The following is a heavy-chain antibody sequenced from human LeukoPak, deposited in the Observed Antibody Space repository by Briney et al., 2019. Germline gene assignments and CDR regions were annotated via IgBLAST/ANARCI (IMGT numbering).Heavy chain of an antibody. CDR1: GFTVSSNY. CDR3: ARERIKVATVAVDY. CDR2: IYSGGST. V-gene: IGHV3-53*05. D-gene: IGHD4-23*01. Sequence: GGSLRLSCAASGFTVSSNYMSWVRQAPGKGLEWVSVIYSGGSTYYADSVKGRFTISRDNSKNTLYLQMNSLRAEDTAVYYCARERIKVATVAVDYWGQGTLVTVSS. J-gene: IGHJ4*02.